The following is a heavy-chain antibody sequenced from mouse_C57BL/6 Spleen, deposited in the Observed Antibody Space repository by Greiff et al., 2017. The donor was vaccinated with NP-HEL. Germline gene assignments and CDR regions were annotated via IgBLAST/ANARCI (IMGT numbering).Heavy chain of an antibody. J-gene: IGHJ2*01. CDR2: IHPNSGST. V-gene: IGHV1-64*01. Sequence: QVQLQQPGAELVKPGASVKLSCKASGYTFTSYWMHWVKQRPGQGLEWIGMIHPNSGSTNYNEKFKSKATLTVDKSSSTAYMQLSSLTSEDSAVYYCAREAYGYEGNYFDYWGQGTTLTVSS. CDR3: AREAYGYEGNYFDY. D-gene: IGHD2-2*01. CDR1: GYTFTSYW.